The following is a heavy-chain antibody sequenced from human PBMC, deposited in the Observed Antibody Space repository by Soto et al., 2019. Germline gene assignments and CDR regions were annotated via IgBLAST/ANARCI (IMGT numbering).Heavy chain of an antibody. J-gene: IGHJ6*02. V-gene: IGHV3-30-3*01. CDR3: ARDYYRFNSGYGFSMDV. CDR1: GGPFSSYA. CDR2: ISYDGSNK. D-gene: IGHD5-12*01. Sequence: GGSLRLSCAASGGPFSSYAMHWVRQATGKGLEWVAVISYDGSNKYYADSVKGRFTISRDNSKNTLYLQMNSLRAEDTAVYYCARDYYRFNSGYGFSMDVWGQGTTVTVSS.